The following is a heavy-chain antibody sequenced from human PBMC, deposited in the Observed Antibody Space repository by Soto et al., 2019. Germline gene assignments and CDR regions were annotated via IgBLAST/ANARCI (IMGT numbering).Heavy chain of an antibody. Sequence: EVQLLESGGGLVQPGGSLRLACAASGFTFSRFALSWVRQAPGKGLEWVSALSSNGVKTYYADSVRGRFTISRENSKNTLYLQMNSLRAEDTAAYYCAKDHGDYGFDYWGQGTLVTVSS. CDR2: LSSNGVKT. V-gene: IGHV3-23*01. D-gene: IGHD4-17*01. CDR1: GFTFSRFA. J-gene: IGHJ4*02. CDR3: AKDHGDYGFDY.